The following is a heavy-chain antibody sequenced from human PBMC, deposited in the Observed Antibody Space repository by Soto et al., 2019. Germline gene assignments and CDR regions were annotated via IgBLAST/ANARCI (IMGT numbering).Heavy chain of an antibody. CDR2: IDPSDSYT. V-gene: IGHV5-10-1*01. CDR3: ARGLTRMTPVTGPGYYYYGMDV. D-gene: IGHD4-17*01. CDR1: GYSFTSYW. Sequence: GESLKISCKGSGYSFTSYWISWVRQMPGKGLEWMGRIDPSDSYTNYSPSFQGHVTISADKSISTAYLQWSGLKASDTAMYYCARGLTRMTPVTGPGYYYYGMDVWGQGTTVTVSS. J-gene: IGHJ6*02.